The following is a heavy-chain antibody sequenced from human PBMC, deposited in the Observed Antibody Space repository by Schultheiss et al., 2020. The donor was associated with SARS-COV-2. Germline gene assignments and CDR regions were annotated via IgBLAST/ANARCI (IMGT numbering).Heavy chain of an antibody. CDR3: ARDNCVGDCYAFDY. CDR1: GGSISSGGYY. CDR2: IYYSGST. D-gene: IGHD2-21*02. V-gene: IGHV4-31*03. Sequence: SETLSLTCTVSGGSISSGGYYWSWIRQHPGKGLEWIGYIYYSGSTYYNPSLKSRVTISVDTSKNQFSLKLSSVTAADTAVYYCARDNCVGDCYAFDYWGQGTLVTVSS. J-gene: IGHJ4*02.